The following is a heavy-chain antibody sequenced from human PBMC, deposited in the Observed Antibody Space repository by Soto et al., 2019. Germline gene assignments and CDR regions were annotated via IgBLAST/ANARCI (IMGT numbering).Heavy chain of an antibody. CDR2: IYYSGST. D-gene: IGHD2-2*01. CDR3: ARSKEAVPIASIDY. V-gene: IGHV4-59*01. J-gene: IGHJ4*02. Sequence: ASETLSLTCTVSGGSISRYYWSRIRQPPGKGLEWIGYIYYSGSTNYNPSLKSRVTISVDTSKNQFSLNLSSVTAADTAVYYCARSKEAVPIASIDYWGQGTRVNVSS. CDR1: GGSISRYY.